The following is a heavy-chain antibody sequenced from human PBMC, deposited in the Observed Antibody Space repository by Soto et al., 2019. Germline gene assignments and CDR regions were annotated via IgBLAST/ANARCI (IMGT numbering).Heavy chain of an antibody. CDR2: ISSRSDI. Sequence: AGGSLRLSCVGSGFTFSTYSINWVRQAPGKGLEWVSSISSRSDIYYADSVKGRFTISRDNAKNSVSLQMNSLRAEDTAVYYCAREDTAWPLAYGLDVWGQGTTVTVSS. D-gene: IGHD2-21*02. CDR1: GFTFSTYS. V-gene: IGHV3-21*01. J-gene: IGHJ6*02. CDR3: AREDTAWPLAYGLDV.